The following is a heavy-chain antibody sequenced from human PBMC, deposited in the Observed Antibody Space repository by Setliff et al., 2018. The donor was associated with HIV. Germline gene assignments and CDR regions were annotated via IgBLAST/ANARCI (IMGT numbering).Heavy chain of an antibody. V-gene: IGHV3-7*03. J-gene: IGHJ4*02. CDR1: GFSFSSYW. CDR2: IKKDGSEK. D-gene: IGHD2-15*01. Sequence: PGGSLRLSCAASGFSFSSYWMTWVRQAPGKGLEWVANIKKDGSEKYYVDSVKGRFTISRDNAKNSLYLQMNSLRDEDTAVYYCARPYDSSGDTCYYYWGQGALVTVSS. CDR3: ARPYDSSGDTCYYY.